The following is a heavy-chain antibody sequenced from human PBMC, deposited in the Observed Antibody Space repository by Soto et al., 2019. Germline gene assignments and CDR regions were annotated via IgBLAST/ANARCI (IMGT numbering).Heavy chain of an antibody. Sequence: QVQLQQWGTKLSKPSETLSLTCAVYGGSFSGYYWSWIRQPPGKGLEWIGEIDHSGGTNYNASLKSRVTIAADTSNNQFSLKLSSVTAAVTAIYYCARGRLGGAANWGQGTLVTVSS. J-gene: IGHJ4*02. CDR2: IDHSGGT. V-gene: IGHV4-34*01. CDR3: ARGRLGGAAN. CDR1: GGSFSGYY. D-gene: IGHD3-16*01.